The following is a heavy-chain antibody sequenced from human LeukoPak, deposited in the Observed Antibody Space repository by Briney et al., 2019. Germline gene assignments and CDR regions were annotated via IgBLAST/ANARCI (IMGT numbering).Heavy chain of an antibody. CDR1: GFTFSSYG. V-gene: IGHV3-30*02. J-gene: IGHJ4*02. D-gene: IGHD2-2*01. Sequence: GGSLRLSCAASGFTFSSYGMHWVRQAPGKGLEWVAFIRYHGSDKFYADSVKGRFTISRDNSKNTLYLQMNSLRPEDTSVYYCARSPTSWYFDYWGQGTLVTVSS. CDR2: IRYHGSDK. CDR3: ARSPTSWYFDY.